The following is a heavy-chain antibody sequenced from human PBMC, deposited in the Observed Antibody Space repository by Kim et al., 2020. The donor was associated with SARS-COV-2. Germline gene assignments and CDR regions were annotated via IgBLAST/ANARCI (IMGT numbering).Heavy chain of an antibody. Sequence: GESLKISCKGSGYSFTSYWISWVRQMPGKGLEWMGRIDPSDSYTNYSPSFQGHVTISADKSISTAYLQWSSLKASDTAMYYCAREAEGWSNWNDPHGPPYNWFDPWGQGTLVTVSS. D-gene: IGHD1-20*01. CDR3: AREAEGWSNWNDPHGPPYNWFDP. V-gene: IGHV5-10-1*01. CDR1: GYSFTSYW. CDR2: IDPSDSYT. J-gene: IGHJ5*02.